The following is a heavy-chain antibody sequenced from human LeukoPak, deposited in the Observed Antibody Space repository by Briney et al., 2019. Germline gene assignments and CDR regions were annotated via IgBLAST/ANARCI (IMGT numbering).Heavy chain of an antibody. V-gene: IGHV3-21*01. CDR1: GFTFSSYA. CDR2: ISSSSSYI. CDR3: ASGRPRYYYDSSGYYYFDY. D-gene: IGHD3-22*01. Sequence: GGSLRLSCAASGFTFSSYAMSWVRQAPGKGPEWVSTISSSSSYIYYADSVKGRFTISRDNAKNSLYLQMNSLRAEDTAVYYCASGRPRYYYDSSGYYYFDYWGQGTLVTVSS. J-gene: IGHJ4*02.